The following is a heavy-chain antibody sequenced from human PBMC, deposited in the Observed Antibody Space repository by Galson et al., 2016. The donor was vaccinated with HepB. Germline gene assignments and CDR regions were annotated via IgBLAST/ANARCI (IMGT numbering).Heavy chain of an antibody. CDR1: GGSINTNTFS. CDR3: ARLRLWSGGTDY. Sequence: SETLSLTCTVSGGSINTNTFSWGWIRQPPGKGLEWVGTVHNSGSNYFNPSLKSRVTISIDTSKNQFSLKLSSVTAADTALYYCARLRLWSGGTDYWGQGTLVTVSS. D-gene: IGHD3-10*01. J-gene: IGHJ4*02. V-gene: IGHV4-39*01. CDR2: VHNSGSN.